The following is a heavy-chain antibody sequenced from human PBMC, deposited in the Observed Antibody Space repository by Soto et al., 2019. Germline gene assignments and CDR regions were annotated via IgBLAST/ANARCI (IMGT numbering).Heavy chain of an antibody. D-gene: IGHD3-9*01. Sequence: PGGSLRLSCAASGFTFSTYSMNWVRQAPGKGLEWVSYISSSSSTIFYTDSVKGRFTVSRDNAKNSLYLQMNSLRAEDTAVYYCAREPTYYDILTGYYPSGFQRWGQGTLVTVSS. CDR3: AREPTYYDILTGYYPSGFQR. J-gene: IGHJ1*01. CDR1: GFTFSTYS. CDR2: ISSSSSTI. V-gene: IGHV3-48*01.